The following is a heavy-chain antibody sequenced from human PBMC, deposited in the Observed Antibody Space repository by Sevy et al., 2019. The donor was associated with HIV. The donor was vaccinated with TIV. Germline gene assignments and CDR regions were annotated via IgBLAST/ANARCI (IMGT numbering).Heavy chain of an antibody. D-gene: IGHD5-12*01. CDR1: GGSISAYY. J-gene: IGHJ5*02. Sequence: SETLSLTCTVSGGSISAYYWSWIRQPPGKALEYVGYIYYTGSTNYNPSLKNRVTMSVDTSKNQFSLKLSSVTAADTAVYYCTGAPPVRSGDDSLNCFDPWGPGTLVTVSS. CDR3: TGAPPVRSGDDSLNCFDP. CDR2: IYYTGST. V-gene: IGHV4-59*01.